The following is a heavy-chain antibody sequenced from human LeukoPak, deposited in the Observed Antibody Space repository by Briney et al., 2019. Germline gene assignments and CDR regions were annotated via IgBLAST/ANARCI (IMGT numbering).Heavy chain of an antibody. V-gene: IGHV1-2*02. CDR3: ARVPGPYTTSRFDF. Sequence: EASVRVSCKTSGYTFTGYYLHWVRQAPGQRPEWMGRIDPDSGGTHYGQKFQGRVTVTRDTSITTVYMELSGLTSDDTAVYYCARVPGPYTTSRFDFWGQGTLVTVSS. CDR1: GYTFTGYY. J-gene: IGHJ4*02. D-gene: IGHD2-2*02. CDR2: IDPDSGGT.